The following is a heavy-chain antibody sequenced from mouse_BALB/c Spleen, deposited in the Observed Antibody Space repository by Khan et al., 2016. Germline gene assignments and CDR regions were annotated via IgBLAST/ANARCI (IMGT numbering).Heavy chain of an antibody. CDR3: ARTDRRGYFDY. CDR1: GYTFSSYW. Sequence: QVQLQQSGAELMKPGASVKISCKATGYTFSSYWIEWVKQRPGHGLEWIGEILPGSGSTNYNEKFRGKATFTADTSSNTASMQPSRLTSEDSAVPYCARTDRRGYFDYWAQGTTLTVSS. J-gene: IGHJ2*01. V-gene: IGHV1-9*01. CDR2: ILPGSGST.